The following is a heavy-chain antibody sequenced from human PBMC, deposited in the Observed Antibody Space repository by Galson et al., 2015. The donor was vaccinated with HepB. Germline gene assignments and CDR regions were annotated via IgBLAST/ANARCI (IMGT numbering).Heavy chain of an antibody. CDR2: ISAYNGNT. D-gene: IGHD2-15*01. CDR1: GYTFTSYG. Sequence: SGAEVKKPGESLRISCKASGYTFTSYGISWVRQAPGQGLEWMGWISAYNGNTNYAQKFQGRVTMTEDTSTDTAYMELSSLRSEDTAVYYRATPDGYCSGGSCPYWGQGTLVTVSS. V-gene: IGHV1-18*01. J-gene: IGHJ4*02. CDR3: ATPDGYCSGGSCPY.